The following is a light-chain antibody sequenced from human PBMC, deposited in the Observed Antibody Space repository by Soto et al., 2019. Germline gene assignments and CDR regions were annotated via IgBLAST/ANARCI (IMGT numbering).Light chain of an antibody. V-gene: IGLV2-14*01. J-gene: IGLJ1*01. CDR2: EVT. CDR3: SSYTSTSTHYV. CDR1: RSDVGTYNF. Sequence: QSALTQPPSASGSPGQSVTISCTGTRSDVGTYNFVSWYQQHPGKAPKLIIYEVTNRPSGGSTRFSVSKSGNTASLTISGLQAEDQAEYFCSSYTSTSTHYVFGTGTKVTVL.